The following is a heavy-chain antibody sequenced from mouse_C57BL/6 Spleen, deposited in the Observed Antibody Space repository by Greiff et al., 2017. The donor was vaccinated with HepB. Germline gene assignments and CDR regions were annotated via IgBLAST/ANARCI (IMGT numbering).Heavy chain of an antibody. CDR2: INPYNGGT. CDR3: ARRDYYGSSSYYFDY. D-gene: IGHD1-1*01. J-gene: IGHJ2*01. CDR1: GYPFTDYY. Sequence: VQLQQSGPVLVKPGASVKMSCKASGYPFTDYYMNWVKQSHGKSLEWIGVINPYNGGTSYNQKFKGKATLTVDKSSSTAYMELNSLTSEDSAVYYCARRDYYGSSSYYFDYWGQGTTLTVSS. V-gene: IGHV1-19*01.